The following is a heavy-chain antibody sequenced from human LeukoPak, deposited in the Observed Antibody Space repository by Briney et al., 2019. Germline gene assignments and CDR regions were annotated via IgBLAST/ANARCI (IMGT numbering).Heavy chain of an antibody. D-gene: IGHD2-2*01. CDR2: IHYSGAT. CDR3: ATLRGSSSAVFDC. V-gene: IGHV4-59*08. Sequence: PSETLSVTCTVSSGSISSDYWSWLRQHPGKGLEWIGYIHYSGATNYSPSLNSRVTISIDTSKNQFSLNLRSVTAADTAVYYCATLRGSSSAVFDCWGQGTLVTVSS. CDR1: SGSISSDY. J-gene: IGHJ4*02.